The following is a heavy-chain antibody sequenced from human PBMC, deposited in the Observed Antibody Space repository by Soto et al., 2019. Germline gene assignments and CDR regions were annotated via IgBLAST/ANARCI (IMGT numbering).Heavy chain of an antibody. CDR1: GYSFTSYG. CDR3: ARDNGFAESDV. CDR2: ISAYNGNT. Sequence: QVQLLQSGTGVEKPGASVRVSCKASGYSFTSYGISWVRQAPGQGLEWMGWISAYNGNTNYAQKLQGRVTITTDTSTSTAYMELRSLRSDDTAVYYCARDNGFAESDVWGQGTTVTVSS. J-gene: IGHJ6*02. V-gene: IGHV1-18*01. D-gene: IGHD3-10*01.